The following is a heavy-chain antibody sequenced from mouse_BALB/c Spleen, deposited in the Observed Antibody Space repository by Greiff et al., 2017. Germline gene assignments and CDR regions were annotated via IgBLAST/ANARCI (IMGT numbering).Heavy chain of an antibody. V-gene: IGHV5-12-1*01. CDR2: ISSGGGST. D-gene: IGHD2-1*01. CDR3: ARSDLLWPLYAMDE. Sequence: EVQVVESGGGLVKPGGSLKLSCAASGFAFSSYDMSWVRQTPEKRLEWVAYISSGGGSTYYPDTVKGRFTISSDNAKNTLYLQMSSLKSEDTAMYYCARSDLLWPLYAMDEGGQGTSVTVSS. J-gene: IGHJ4*01. CDR1: GFAFSSYD.